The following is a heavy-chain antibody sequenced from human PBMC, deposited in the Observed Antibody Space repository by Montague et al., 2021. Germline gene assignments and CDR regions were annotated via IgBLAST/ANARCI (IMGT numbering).Heavy chain of an antibody. D-gene: IGHD3-10*01. J-gene: IGHJ6*03. CDR2: INHSGST. V-gene: IGHV4-34*01. Sequence: SETLSLTCVVYGGSFGGYWWSWIRQPPGKGLEWIGEINHSGSTNYNPSLKSRVTISVDTSKNQFSLKLSSVTAADTAVYYCARRGGTMVRGVKGYMDVWGKGTTVTVS. CDR1: GGSFGGYW. CDR3: ARRGGTMVRGVKGYMDV.